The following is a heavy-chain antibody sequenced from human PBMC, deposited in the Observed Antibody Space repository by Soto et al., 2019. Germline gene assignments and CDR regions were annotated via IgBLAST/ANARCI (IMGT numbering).Heavy chain of an antibody. D-gene: IGHD3-22*01. CDR3: ARAHTSIHDYYDSSGAFDI. J-gene: IGHJ3*02. CDR1: GGTLSSYA. CDR2: IIPIFGTA. V-gene: IGHV1-69*06. Sequence: SVKVSCKASGGTLSSYAISWVRQAPGQGLEWMGGIIPIFGTANYAQKFQGRVTITADKSTSTAYMELSSLRSEDTAVYYCARAHTSIHDYYDSSGAFDIWGQGTMVTVSS.